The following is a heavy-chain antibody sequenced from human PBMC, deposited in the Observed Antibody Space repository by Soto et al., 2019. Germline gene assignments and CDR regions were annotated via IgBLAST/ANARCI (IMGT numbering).Heavy chain of an antibody. CDR3: ARVAITVGGVIPVTYGLDV. J-gene: IGHJ6*02. CDR2: IYYSGST. Sequence: SETLSLTCTVSGGSISSGDYYWSWIRQPPGKGLEWIGYIYYSGSTYYNPSLKSRVTISVDTSKNQFSLKLSSVTAADTAVYYCARVAITVGGVIPVTYGLDVWGQGTTVTVSS. CDR1: GGSISSGDYY. D-gene: IGHD3-16*02. V-gene: IGHV4-30-4*01.